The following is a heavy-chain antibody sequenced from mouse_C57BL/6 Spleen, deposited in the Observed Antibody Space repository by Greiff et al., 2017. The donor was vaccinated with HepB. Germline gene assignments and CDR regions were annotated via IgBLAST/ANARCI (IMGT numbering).Heavy chain of an antibody. J-gene: IGHJ4*01. CDR2: ISYDGSN. CDR1: GYSITSGYY. Sequence: EVKLQESGPGLVKPSQSLSLTCSVTGYSITSGYYWNWIRQFPGNKLEWLGYISYDGSNNYNPSLKNRISITRNTSKNQFFLKLNSVTTEDTATYYCSNYDYDVGYWGQGTSVTVSS. V-gene: IGHV3-6*01. CDR3: SNYDYDVGY. D-gene: IGHD2-4*01.